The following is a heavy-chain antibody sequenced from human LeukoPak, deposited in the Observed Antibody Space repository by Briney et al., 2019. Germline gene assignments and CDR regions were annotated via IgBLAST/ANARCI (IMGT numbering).Heavy chain of an antibody. CDR2: ISGSGVTT. CDR3: AKKVVVGATSPYSDFQD. V-gene: IGHV3-23*01. D-gene: IGHD1-26*01. CDR1: GFTFSSYA. J-gene: IGHJ1*01. Sequence: GGSLRLSCAASGFTFSSYAMSWVRQAPGKGLEWVSAISGSGVTTHYAGSVKGRFSISRDNSKNTLYLQMNSLSAEDTALYYCAKKVVVGATSPYSDFQDWGQGTLVTVSS.